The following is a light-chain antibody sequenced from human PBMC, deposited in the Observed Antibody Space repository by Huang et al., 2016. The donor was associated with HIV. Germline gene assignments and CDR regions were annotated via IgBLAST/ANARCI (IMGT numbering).Light chain of an antibody. V-gene: IGKV1-39*01. CDR1: QSISSY. CDR3: QQSYSLLT. CDR2: AAS. J-gene: IGKJ4*01. Sequence: DIQMTQSPSSLSASVGDRVTITCRASQSISSYLNWYQQKPGKAPKLLIYAASSLQSGVPSRFSGSGSWTDFTLTISSLQPEDFATYYCQQSYSLLTFGGGTKVEIK.